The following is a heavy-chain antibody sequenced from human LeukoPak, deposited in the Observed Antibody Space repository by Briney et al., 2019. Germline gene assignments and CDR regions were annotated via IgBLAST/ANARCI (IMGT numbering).Heavy chain of an antibody. CDR1: GGSFSGYY. V-gene: IGHV4-34*01. CDR3: ARGVGRRVFGVVIKGKTGTTIDY. D-gene: IGHD3-3*01. J-gene: IGHJ4*02. CDR2: INHSGST. Sequence: PSETLSLTCAVYGGSFSGYYWSWIRQPPGKGLEWIGEINHSGSTNYNPSLKSRVTISVDTSKNQFSLKLSSVTAADTAVYYCARGVGRRVFGVVIKGKTGTTIDYWGQGTLVTVSS.